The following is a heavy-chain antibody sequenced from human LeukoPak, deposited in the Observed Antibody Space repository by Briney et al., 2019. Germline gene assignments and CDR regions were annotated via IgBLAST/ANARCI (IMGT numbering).Heavy chain of an antibody. D-gene: IGHD6-13*01. V-gene: IGHV3-11*01. Sequence: GGSLRLSCAASGFTFSDYYMSWIRQAPGKGLGWVSYISSSGSTIYYADSVKGRFTISRDNAKNSLYLQMNSLRAEDTAVYYCAGGSSSWYESFDHWGQGTLVTVSS. CDR1: GFTFSDYY. CDR3: AGGSSSWYESFDH. J-gene: IGHJ4*02. CDR2: ISSSGSTI.